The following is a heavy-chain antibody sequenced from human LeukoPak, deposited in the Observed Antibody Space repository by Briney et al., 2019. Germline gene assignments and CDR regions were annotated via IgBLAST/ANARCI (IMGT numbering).Heavy chain of an antibody. CDR3: ARASIDYGDSYYYYYGMDV. J-gene: IGHJ6*02. V-gene: IGHV3-74*01. Sequence: GGSLRLSCAASGFTFSSYRMHWVRQAPGKGLVWVSRINSDGSSTSYADSVKGRFTISRDNAKNTLYLQMNSLRAEDTAVYYCARASIDYGDSYYYYYGMDVWGQGTTVTVSS. CDR2: INSDGSST. CDR1: GFTFSSYR. D-gene: IGHD4-17*01.